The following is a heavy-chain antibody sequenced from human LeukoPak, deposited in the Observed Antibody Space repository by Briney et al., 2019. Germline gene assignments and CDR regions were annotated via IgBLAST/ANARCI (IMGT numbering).Heavy chain of an antibody. J-gene: IGHJ5*02. D-gene: IGHD6-13*01. V-gene: IGHV3-7*01. CDR3: AKYGYSSSWYTVGWFDP. Sequence: GGSLRLSCAASGFTFRSYWMTWVRQYPGKGLEWVANIKQDGSETYYADSVKGRFTISRDNAKRSLYLQMNSLRAEDTAVYYCAKYGYSSSWYTVGWFDPWGQGTLVTVSS. CDR2: IKQDGSET. CDR1: GFTFRSYW.